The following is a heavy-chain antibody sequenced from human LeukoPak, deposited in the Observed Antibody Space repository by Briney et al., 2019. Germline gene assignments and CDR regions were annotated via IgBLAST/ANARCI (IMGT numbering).Heavy chain of an antibody. Sequence: SVKVSCKASGGTFSSYAISWVRQAPGQGLEWMGGIIPIFGTANYAQKFQGRVTITADESTSTAYMELSSLRSEDTAVYYCTTECIGRVSCHLDYWGQGTLVTVSS. CDR2: IIPIFGTA. CDR1: GGTFSSYA. D-gene: IGHD2-15*01. V-gene: IGHV1-69*01. CDR3: TTECIGRVSCHLDY. J-gene: IGHJ4*02.